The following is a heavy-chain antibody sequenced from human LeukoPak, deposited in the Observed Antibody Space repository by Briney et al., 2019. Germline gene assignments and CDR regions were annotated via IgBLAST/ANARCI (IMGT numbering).Heavy chain of an antibody. Sequence: SSETLSLTCTVSGGSISSYYWSWIRQPAGEGLEWIGRIYTSGSTNYNPSLKSRVTMSVDTSKNQFSLKQNSVTAADTAVYYCARSLSSGWFPFDYWGQGTLVTVSS. V-gene: IGHV4-4*07. CDR2: IYTSGST. CDR1: GGSISSYY. D-gene: IGHD6-19*01. CDR3: ARSLSSGWFPFDY. J-gene: IGHJ4*02.